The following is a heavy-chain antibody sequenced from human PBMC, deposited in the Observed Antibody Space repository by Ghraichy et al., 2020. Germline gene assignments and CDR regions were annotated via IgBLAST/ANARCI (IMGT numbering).Heavy chain of an antibody. CDR3: AHGSAAGTSRALEI. CDR2: IYWNGDK. D-gene: IGHD6-13*01. J-gene: IGHJ3*02. V-gene: IGHV2-5*01. CDR1: GFSLTTSVVG. Sequence: SGPTLVKPTQTLTLTCTFSGFSLTTSVVGVGWIRQPPGKALEWLAIIYWNGDKRYSPSLKSRLTIIKDTSKNQVVLTMTSMDPVDTATYYCAHGSAAGTSRALEIWGQGTMVTVSS.